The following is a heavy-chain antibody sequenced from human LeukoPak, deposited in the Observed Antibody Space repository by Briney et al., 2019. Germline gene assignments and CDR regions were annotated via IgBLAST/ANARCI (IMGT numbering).Heavy chain of an antibody. CDR2: ISGSGGST. CDR1: GFTFSSYA. CDR3: AKTGSSSWRTHVDY. Sequence: PGGSLRLSCAASGFTFSSYAMSWVRQAPGKGLEWVSAISGSGGSTYYADSVRGRFTISRDNSKNTLYLQMNSLRAEDTAVYYCAKTGSSSWRTHVDYWGQGTLVTVSS. V-gene: IGHV3-23*01. D-gene: IGHD6-13*01. J-gene: IGHJ4*02.